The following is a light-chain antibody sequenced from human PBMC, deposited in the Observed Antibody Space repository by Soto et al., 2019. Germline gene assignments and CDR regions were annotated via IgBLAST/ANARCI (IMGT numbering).Light chain of an antibody. Sequence: EIVMTQSPATLSVSPGERATLSCRASQSVRSKLACYRQRPRQAPMLLIDGASNRPTGIPARFSGSGSGTEFTLTISSLQSEDGAVYSCQQYDNWPPGITFGQGTRLEI. CDR1: QSVRSK. CDR3: QQYDNWPPGIT. CDR2: GAS. J-gene: IGKJ5*01. V-gene: IGKV3-15*01.